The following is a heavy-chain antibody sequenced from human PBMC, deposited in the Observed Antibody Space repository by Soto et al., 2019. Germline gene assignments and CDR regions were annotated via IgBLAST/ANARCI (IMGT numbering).Heavy chain of an antibody. V-gene: IGHV4-59*01. D-gene: IGHD4-17*01. CDR1: GGSISSYY. J-gene: IGHJ5*02. Sequence: SETLSLTCTVSGGSISSYYWSWIRQPPGKGLEWIGYIYYSGSTNYNPSLKSRVTISVDTSKNQFSLKLSSVTAADTAVYYCARVPPAYGDYRAGTWFDPWGQGTLVTVSS. CDR3: ARVPPAYGDYRAGTWFDP. CDR2: IYYSGST.